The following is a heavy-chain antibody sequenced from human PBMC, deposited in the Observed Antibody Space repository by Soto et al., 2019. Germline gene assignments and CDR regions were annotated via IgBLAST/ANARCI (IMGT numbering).Heavy chain of an antibody. CDR1: GYTFTGYY. CDR2: INPNSGGT. V-gene: IGHV1-2*04. J-gene: IGHJ3*02. Sequence: RASVKVSCQASGYTFTGYYMHWVRQAPGQGLEWMGWINPNSGGTNYAQKFQGWVTMTRDTSISTAYMELSRLRSDDTAVYYCARGGATTSPAGDAFDIWGQGTMVTVSS. D-gene: IGHD5-12*01. CDR3: ARGGATTSPAGDAFDI.